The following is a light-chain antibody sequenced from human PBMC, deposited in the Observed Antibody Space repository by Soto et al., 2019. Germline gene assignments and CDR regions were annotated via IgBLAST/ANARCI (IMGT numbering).Light chain of an antibody. J-gene: IGLJ2*01. Sequence: QSVLTQPPSASGTPGQRVTIPCSGSSSNVASNYVNWYQQVPGTAPKLLIYDNSQRPSGIPDRFSGSKSGTSASLAISGLQSDDEADYYCAAWDDRLNGVVFGGGTKVTVL. V-gene: IGLV1-44*01. CDR1: SSNVASNY. CDR3: AAWDDRLNGVV. CDR2: DNS.